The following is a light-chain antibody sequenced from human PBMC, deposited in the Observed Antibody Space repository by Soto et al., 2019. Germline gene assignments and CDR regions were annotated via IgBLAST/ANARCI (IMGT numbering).Light chain of an antibody. CDR1: SSDVGSYNL. V-gene: IGLV2-14*02. Sequence: QSALTQPASVSGSPGQSITISCTGTSSDVGSYNLVSWYQQHPGKAPKLLIYGNTNRPSGVPDRFSGSKSGTSASLAIAGLQTEDEGDYYCQTYDSSLSGLYVFGTGTKLTVL. J-gene: IGLJ1*01. CDR2: GNT. CDR3: QTYDSSLSGLYV.